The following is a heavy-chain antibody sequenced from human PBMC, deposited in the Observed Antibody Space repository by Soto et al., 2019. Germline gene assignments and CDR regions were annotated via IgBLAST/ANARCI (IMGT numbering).Heavy chain of an antibody. CDR2: IYKSATT. CDR1: GDYISTVDCC. D-gene: IGHD2-15*01. CDR3: ARGRYCLTGRCFPNWFDS. J-gene: IGHJ5*01. Sequence: SETQSHSSSVSGDYISTVDCCWAWIRKPPGQALEYIGYIYKSATTYYNPSFESRVAISLDTSKSQFSLNVTSVTAADTAVYFCARGRYCLTGRCFPNWFDSWGQGTLVPVSS. V-gene: IGHV4-30-4*01.